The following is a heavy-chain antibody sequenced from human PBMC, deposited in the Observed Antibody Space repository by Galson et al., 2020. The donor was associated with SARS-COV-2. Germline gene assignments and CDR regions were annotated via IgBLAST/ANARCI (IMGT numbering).Heavy chain of an antibody. CDR1: GGSFSGYY. J-gene: IGHJ4*02. Sequence: SETLSLTCAVYGGSFSGYYWSWIRQPPGKGLEWIGEINHSGSTNYNPSLKSRVTISVDTSKNQFSLKLSSVTAADTAVYYCARGRYRSSWYGQKYYFDYWGQGTLVTVSS. CDR3: ARGRYRSSWYGQKYYFDY. CDR2: INHSGST. V-gene: IGHV4-34*01. D-gene: IGHD6-13*01.